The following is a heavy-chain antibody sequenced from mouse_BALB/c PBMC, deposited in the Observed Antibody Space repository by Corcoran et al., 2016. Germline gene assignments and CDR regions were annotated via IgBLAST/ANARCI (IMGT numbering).Heavy chain of an antibody. CDR3: ARRGYGSSSAWSAY. J-gene: IGHJ3*01. D-gene: IGHD1-1*01. CDR1: GFYIKDTY. Sequence: EVQLKQSGAELVKPGTSVKLSCTAAGFYIKDTYMHWVKQRPEQGLEWIGRIDPANGNTKYDPKFQGKATITADTSSNTAYLQLSSLTSEDTAVYYCARRGYGSSSAWSAYWGQGTLVTVSA. V-gene: IGHV14-3*02. CDR2: IDPANGNT.